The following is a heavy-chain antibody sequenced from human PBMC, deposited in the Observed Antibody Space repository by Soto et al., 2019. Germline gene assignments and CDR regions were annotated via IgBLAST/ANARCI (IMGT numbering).Heavy chain of an antibody. CDR2: ISFSGSTI. CDR3: AGGDSGSFDS. Sequence: PGGSLRLSCAASGFTFSDYYFTWICQAPGKGLEWVSYISFSGSTIYYADSVKGRFTISRDNAKNSLYLQMNNLRPEDTAVYYCAGGDSGSFDSWGQGTLVTVSS. J-gene: IGHJ4*02. D-gene: IGHD3-16*01. CDR1: GFTFSDYY. V-gene: IGHV3-11*01.